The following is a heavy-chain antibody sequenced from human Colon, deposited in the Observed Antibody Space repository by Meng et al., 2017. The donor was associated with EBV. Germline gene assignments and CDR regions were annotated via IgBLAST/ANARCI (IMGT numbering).Heavy chain of an antibody. Sequence: QVQLVESGGGVVQPGTSLRLSCAASGFSFRSYSMNWVRQAPGKGLEWVGVISSDGSNKYYGDSVKGRFTISRDNSKNTVYLQMNSPRADDTAIYYCAAKHGGELLFYFDYWGQGTLVTVSS. CDR1: GFSFRSYS. CDR2: ISSDGSNK. CDR3: AAKHGGELLFYFDY. D-gene: IGHD2-21*02. J-gene: IGHJ4*02. V-gene: IGHV3-30*19.